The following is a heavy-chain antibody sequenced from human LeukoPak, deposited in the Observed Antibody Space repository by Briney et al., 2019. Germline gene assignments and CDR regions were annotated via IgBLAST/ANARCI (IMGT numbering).Heavy chain of an antibody. D-gene: IGHD4-17*01. Sequence: SETLSLTCAVYGGSFSGYYWSWIRQPPGKGLEWIGEINHSGSPNYNPSLKSRVTISVDTSKNQFSLKLSSVTAADTAVYYCARGRWGYGAWFDPWGQGTLVTVSS. J-gene: IGHJ5*02. V-gene: IGHV4-34*01. CDR3: ARGRWGYGAWFDP. CDR1: GGSFSGYY. CDR2: INHSGSP.